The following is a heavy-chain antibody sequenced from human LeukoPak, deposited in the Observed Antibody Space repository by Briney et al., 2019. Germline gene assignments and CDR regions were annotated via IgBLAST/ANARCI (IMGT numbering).Heavy chain of an antibody. V-gene: IGHV3-7*04. J-gene: IGHJ5*01. D-gene: IGHD6-13*01. CDR3: ARDRQQLLIDS. CDR2: IKQDGSVK. Sequence: GGSLRLSCAASGFTLSNYWMSWVRQTPGKGLEWLANIKQDGSVKYYVDSVKGRFTISRDNAKNSLYLQMNSLRAEDTAVYYCARDRQQLLIDSWGQGTLVTVSS. CDR1: GFTLSNYW.